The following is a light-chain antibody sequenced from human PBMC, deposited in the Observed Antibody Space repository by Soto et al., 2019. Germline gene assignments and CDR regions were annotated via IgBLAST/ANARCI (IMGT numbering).Light chain of an antibody. Sequence: DIQMTQSRSTLSASVGDRVTITCRASQSISSWLAWYQQKPGKAPNLLIYHASSLESGVPSRFSGSGSGTEFTLTISSLQPDDFATYYCQQYNSYPITFGQGTRLEIK. CDR1: QSISSW. J-gene: IGKJ5*01. CDR3: QQYNSYPIT. V-gene: IGKV1-5*03. CDR2: HAS.